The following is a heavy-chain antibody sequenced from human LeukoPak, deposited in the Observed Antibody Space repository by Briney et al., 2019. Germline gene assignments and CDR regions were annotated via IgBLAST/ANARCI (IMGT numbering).Heavy chain of an antibody. J-gene: IGHJ4*02. V-gene: IGHV3-53*01. D-gene: IGHD1-1*01. CDR3: VGEGTY. Sequence: GGSLRLSCAASGLSVSSTYMTWVRQAPGKGLGRVSVIYSGGGTNYADSLKGRFSISRDNSTNTLYLQMNSLRADETAVYYCVGEGTYWGQGTLVTVSS. CDR2: IYSGGGT. CDR1: GLSVSSTY.